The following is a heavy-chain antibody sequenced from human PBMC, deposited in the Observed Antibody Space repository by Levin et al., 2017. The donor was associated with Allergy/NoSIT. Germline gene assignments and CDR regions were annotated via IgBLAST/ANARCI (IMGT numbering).Heavy chain of an antibody. CDR2: IGRRITDT. Sequence: PGGSLRLSCAASGFSFYTYSMTWVRQAPGKGLEWVSSIGRRITDTYYAEFVKGRFTISRDNSRDTLSLEMSSLRADDTAVYYCARGGIAEPGQLPYWGQGTLVTVSS. CDR3: ARGGIAEPGQLPY. V-gene: IGHV3-23*01. CDR1: GFSFYTYS. D-gene: IGHD6-13*01. J-gene: IGHJ4*02.